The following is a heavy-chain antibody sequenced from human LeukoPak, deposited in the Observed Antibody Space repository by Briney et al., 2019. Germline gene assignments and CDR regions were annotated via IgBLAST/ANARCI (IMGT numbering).Heavy chain of an antibody. CDR1: GGTFSSYA. Sequence: SVKVSRKASGGTFSSYAISWVRQAPGQGLEWMGRIIPILGIANYAQKFQGRVTITADKSTSTAYMELSSLRSEDTAVYYCARMPLPGYCSSTSCLNWFDPWGQGTLVTVSS. CDR3: ARMPLPGYCSSTSCLNWFDP. D-gene: IGHD2-2*01. J-gene: IGHJ5*02. V-gene: IGHV1-69*04. CDR2: IIPILGIA.